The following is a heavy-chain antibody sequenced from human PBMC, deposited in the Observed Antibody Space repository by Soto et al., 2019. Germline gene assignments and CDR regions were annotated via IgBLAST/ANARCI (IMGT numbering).Heavy chain of an antibody. CDR2: IYYSGST. CDR3: ASMRLRIALPAPGNWFDP. J-gene: IGHJ5*02. D-gene: IGHD6-19*01. Sequence: PSETLYLTCTVSGGSISSSSYYWGWIRQPPGKGLEWIGSIYYSGSTYYNPSLKSRVTISVDTSKNQFSLKLSSVTAADTAVYYCASMRLRIALPAPGNWFDPWV. CDR1: GGSISSSSYY. V-gene: IGHV4-39*01.